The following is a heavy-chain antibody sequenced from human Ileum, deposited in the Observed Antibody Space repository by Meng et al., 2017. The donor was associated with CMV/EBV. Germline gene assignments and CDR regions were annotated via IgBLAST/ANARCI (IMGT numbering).Heavy chain of an antibody. CDR2: IYAGGTT. V-gene: IGHV3-66*02. D-gene: IGHD2-21*01. J-gene: IGHJ5*02. CDR3: ARQFTLLWFAGFGP. Sequence: GESLKISCTASGFNVTTNYMSWVRQAPGKGPGWSSVIYAGGTTYFAGSVRGRFSISRDNSRNTVHLHMNSLGPEDTAVYYCARQFTLLWFAGFGPWGQGTPVTVSS. CDR1: GFNVTTNY.